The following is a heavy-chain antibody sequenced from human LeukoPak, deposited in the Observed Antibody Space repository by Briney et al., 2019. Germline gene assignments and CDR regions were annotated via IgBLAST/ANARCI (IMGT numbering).Heavy chain of an antibody. J-gene: IGHJ4*02. CDR1: SGSISSYY. Sequence: SETLSLTCTVSSGSISSYYWSWIRQPPGKGLEWIGYMYYSGSTHYNPSLKSRVTMSVDRSKNQFSLKLSSVTAADTAVYYCARENGYSYGDSTFDYWGQGTLVTVSS. CDR3: ARENGYSYGDSTFDY. CDR2: MYYSGST. D-gene: IGHD5-18*01. V-gene: IGHV4-59*12.